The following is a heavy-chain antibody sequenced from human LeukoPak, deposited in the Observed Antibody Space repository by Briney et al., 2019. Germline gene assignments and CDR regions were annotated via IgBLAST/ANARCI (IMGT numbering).Heavy chain of an antibody. Sequence: PGESLKISCKASGYSFTSYWIAWVRQMPGKGLEWMGVIYPDDFDTRYSPSFQGQVTISADKSIRTAFLQWSSLKASDTAIYYCARHGKLSASRNWFDPWGQGTLVTVSS. CDR3: ARHGKLSASRNWFDP. J-gene: IGHJ5*02. V-gene: IGHV5-51*01. D-gene: IGHD1-26*01. CDR2: IYPDDFDT. CDR1: GYSFTSYW.